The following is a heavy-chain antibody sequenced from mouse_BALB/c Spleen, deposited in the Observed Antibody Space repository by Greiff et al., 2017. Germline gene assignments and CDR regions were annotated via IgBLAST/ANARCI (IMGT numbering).Heavy chain of an antibody. CDR2: ISSSGGST. CDR3: ARHESSYYGYVGFAY. J-gene: IGHJ3*01. CDR1: GFAFSSYD. Sequence: EVHVVESGGGLVKPGGSLKLSCAASGFAFSSYDMSWVRQTPEKRLEWVAYISSSGGSTYYPDTVKGRFTISRDNAKNTLYLQMSSLKTEDTAMYYCARHESSYYGYVGFAYWGQGTLVTVSA. V-gene: IGHV5-12-1*01. D-gene: IGHD1-2*01.